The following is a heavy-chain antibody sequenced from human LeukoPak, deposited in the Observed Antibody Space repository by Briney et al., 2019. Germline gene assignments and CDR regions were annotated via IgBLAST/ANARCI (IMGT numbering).Heavy chain of an antibody. CDR2: IYHSGST. V-gene: IGHV4-38-2*02. D-gene: IGHD3-10*01. J-gene: IGHJ4*02. Sequence: MPSETLSLTCTVSGYSISSGYYWGWIRQPPGKGLEWVGSIYHSGSTYYNPSLKSRVTISVDTSNNQFSLRLSSVTAADTAVYYCARVHYYGSGTKSDYWGQGTPVTVSS. CDR1: GYSISSGYY. CDR3: ARVHYYGSGTKSDY.